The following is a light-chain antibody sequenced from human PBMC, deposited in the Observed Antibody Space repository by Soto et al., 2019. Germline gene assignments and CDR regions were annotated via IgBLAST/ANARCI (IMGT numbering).Light chain of an antibody. CDR1: SSDVGGYNY. Sequence: QSVLTQPASVCGSPGQSITISCTGTSSDVGGYNYVSWYQQHPGKAPKLMIYEVSNRPSGVSNRFSGSKSGNMASLTISGLQAEDEADYYCSSYTSSSTRVFGGGTKLTVL. J-gene: IGLJ3*02. V-gene: IGLV2-14*01. CDR3: SSYTSSSTRV. CDR2: EVS.